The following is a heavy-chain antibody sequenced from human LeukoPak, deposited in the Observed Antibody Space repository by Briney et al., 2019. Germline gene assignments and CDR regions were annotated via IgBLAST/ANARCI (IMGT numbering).Heavy chain of an antibody. CDR3: ARDPDGYNWFDS. J-gene: IGHJ5*01. Sequence: SETLSLTCTVPGASISSYYWSWIRQPAGKGLEWIGRVYSSGSTNYNPSLKSRVTMSEDTSKNQFSLKLRSVTAAGTAVYYCARDPDGYNWFDSWGQGTQVTVST. D-gene: IGHD1-14*01. CDR2: VYSSGST. V-gene: IGHV4-4*07. CDR1: GASISSYY.